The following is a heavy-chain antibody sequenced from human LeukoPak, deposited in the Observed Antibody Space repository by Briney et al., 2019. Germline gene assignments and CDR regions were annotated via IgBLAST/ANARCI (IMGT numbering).Heavy chain of an antibody. D-gene: IGHD3-3*01. CDR1: GYIFTGYY. Sequence: ASVKVSCKASGYIFTGYYMHWVRQAPGQGLEWMGWINPNSGDTKYAQKFQGRVTMTRDTSITTAYMELSSLRSEDTAVYYCASRIRFLEWFHDAFDIWGQGTMVTVSS. V-gene: IGHV1-2*02. CDR3: ASRIRFLEWFHDAFDI. CDR2: INPNSGDT. J-gene: IGHJ3*02.